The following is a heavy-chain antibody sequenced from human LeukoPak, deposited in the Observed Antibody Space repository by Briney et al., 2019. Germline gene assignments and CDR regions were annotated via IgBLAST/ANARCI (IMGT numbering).Heavy chain of an antibody. V-gene: IGHV4-59*01. Sequence: NPSETLSLTCTVSGGSISSYYWSWIRQPPGKGLEWIGYIYYSGSTNYSPSLKSRVTISVDTSKNQFSLKLSSVTAADTAVYYCARSPDYLERRSGYFDYWGQGTLVTVSS. CDR1: GGSISSYY. D-gene: IGHD1-1*01. CDR3: ARSPDYLERRSGYFDY. J-gene: IGHJ4*02. CDR2: IYYSGST.